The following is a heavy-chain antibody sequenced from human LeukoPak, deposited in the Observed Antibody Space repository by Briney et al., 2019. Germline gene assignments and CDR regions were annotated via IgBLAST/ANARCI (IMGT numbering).Heavy chain of an antibody. J-gene: IGHJ3*02. Sequence: GASVKVSCKASGYTFTTYGISWVRQAPGQGLEWMGWISAYNGNTNYAQKLQGRVTMTTDTSTSTAYMQLRSLRSDDTAVYYCARESGSYLGTAAFDIWGQGTMVTVSS. CDR3: ARESGSYLGTAAFDI. CDR1: GYTFTTYG. CDR2: ISAYNGNT. V-gene: IGHV1-18*01. D-gene: IGHD1-26*01.